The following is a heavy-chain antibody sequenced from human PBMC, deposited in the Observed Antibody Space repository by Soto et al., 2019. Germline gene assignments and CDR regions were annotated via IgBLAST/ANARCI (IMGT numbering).Heavy chain of an antibody. CDR2: IIPIFGTA. Sequence: SVKVSCKASGGTFSSYAISWVRQAPGQGLEWMGGIIPIFGTANYAQKFQGRVTITADKSTSTAYMELSSLRSEDTAVYYCARGFHSYGAYYYYYGMDVWGQGTTVTVSS. J-gene: IGHJ6*02. V-gene: IGHV1-69*06. D-gene: IGHD5-18*01. CDR1: GGTFSSYA. CDR3: ARGFHSYGAYYYYYGMDV.